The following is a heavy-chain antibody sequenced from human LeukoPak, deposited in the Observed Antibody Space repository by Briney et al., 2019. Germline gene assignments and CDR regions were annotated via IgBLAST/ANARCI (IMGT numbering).Heavy chain of an antibody. V-gene: IGHV3-21*01. CDR3: ARVPAAIDY. CDR2: ISSSSSYI. D-gene: IGHD2-2*01. CDR1: GLTFSSYS. Sequence: AGGSLRLSCAASGLTFSSYSMNWVRQAPGKGLEWVSSISSSSSYIYYADSVKGRFTISRDNAKNSLYLQMNSLRAEDTAVYYCARVPAAIDYWGQGTLVTVSS. J-gene: IGHJ4*02.